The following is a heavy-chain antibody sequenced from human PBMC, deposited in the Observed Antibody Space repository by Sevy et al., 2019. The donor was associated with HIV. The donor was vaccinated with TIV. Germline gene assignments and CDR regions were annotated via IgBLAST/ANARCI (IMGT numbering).Heavy chain of an antibody. CDR1: GFTFSKYS. V-gene: IGHV3-23*01. D-gene: IGHD2-8*01. Sequence: GGSLRLSCAASGFTFSKYSMSWVRQPPGKGLEWVSTLSFGCGEINYADSVKGRFTISRDNSKISVYLQMNNLRPEDTAVYYCAREGCTKPHDYWGQGTLVTVSS. J-gene: IGHJ4*02. CDR3: AREGCTKPHDY. CDR2: LSFGCGEI.